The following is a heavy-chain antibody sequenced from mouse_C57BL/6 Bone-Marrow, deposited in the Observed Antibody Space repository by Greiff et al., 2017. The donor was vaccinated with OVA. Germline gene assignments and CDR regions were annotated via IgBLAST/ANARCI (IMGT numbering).Heavy chain of an antibody. CDR3: ARSPPYYSMDY. J-gene: IGHJ4*01. CDR1: GFTFTDYY. CDR2: IRNKANGYTT. V-gene: IGHV7-3*01. Sequence: EVKLVESGGGLVQPGGSLSLSCAASGFTFTDYYMSWVRQPPGKALEWLGFIRNKANGYTTEYSASVKGRFTISRDNSQSILYLQMNALRAEDSATYYCARSPPYYSMDYWGQGTSVTVSS.